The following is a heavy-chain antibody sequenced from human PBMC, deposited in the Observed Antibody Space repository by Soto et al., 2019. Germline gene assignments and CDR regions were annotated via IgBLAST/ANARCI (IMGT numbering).Heavy chain of an antibody. Sequence: ASVKVSCKASGYTFTGYYMHWVRQAPGQGLEWMGWINPNSGGTNYAQKFQGRVTMTRDTSISTAYMELSRLRSDDTAVYYCARSGYCSSTSCYTDYYYGMDXWGQGTTVTV. V-gene: IGHV1-2*02. CDR3: ARSGYCSSTSCYTDYYYGMDX. CDR1: GYTFTGYY. CDR2: INPNSGGT. D-gene: IGHD2-2*02. J-gene: IGHJ6*01.